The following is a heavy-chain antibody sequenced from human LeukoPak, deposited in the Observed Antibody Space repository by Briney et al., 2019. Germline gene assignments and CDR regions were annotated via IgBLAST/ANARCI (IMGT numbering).Heavy chain of an antibody. V-gene: IGHV4-59*08. CDR1: GGSINNYY. CDR3: VRGAWNFDL. J-gene: IGHJ2*01. CDR2: IYYSGST. Sequence: SETLSLTCIVSGGSINNYYWSWIRQPAGKGLEWIGYIYYSGSTNYNPSLKSRVTISVDTSKNQFSLKLSSVTAADTAVFYCVRGAWNFDLWGRGTLVTVSS.